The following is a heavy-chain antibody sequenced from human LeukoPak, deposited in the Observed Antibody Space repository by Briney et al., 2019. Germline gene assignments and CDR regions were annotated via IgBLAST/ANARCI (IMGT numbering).Heavy chain of an antibody. CDR3: ARASVVVTADPDAFDM. CDR2: IFHSGST. V-gene: IGHV4-4*02. Sequence: SETLSLTCAVSGDSISSRNWWSWVRQPPEKGLEWIGEIFHSGSTNYNPSLKSRVTLSVDKSRNLFSLNLSSVTAADTAVYYCARASVVVTADPDAFDMWGQGTLVTVSS. D-gene: IGHD2-21*02. CDR1: GDSISSRNW. J-gene: IGHJ3*02.